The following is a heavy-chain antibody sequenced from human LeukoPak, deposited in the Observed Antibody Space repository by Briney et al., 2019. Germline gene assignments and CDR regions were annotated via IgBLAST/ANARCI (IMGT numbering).Heavy chain of an antibody. CDR3: ARDQGSLTRSWYSGY. J-gene: IGHJ4*02. D-gene: IGHD6-13*01. CDR2: INPYSGDT. Sequence: ASVKVSCKASGYTFTGYHIHWVRQAPGQGLEWMGRINPYSGDTNFAQKFQGRVTMTRDTSITTAYMDLSSLTPDDTAVYFCARDQGSLTRSWYSGYWGQGTQVTVSS. V-gene: IGHV1-2*06. CDR1: GYTFTGYH.